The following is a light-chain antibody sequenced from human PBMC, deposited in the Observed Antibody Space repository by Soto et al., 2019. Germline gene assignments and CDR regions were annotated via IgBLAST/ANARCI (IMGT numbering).Light chain of an antibody. CDR2: GAS. J-gene: IGKJ4*01. CDR3: QQYDSSPLT. V-gene: IGKV3-20*01. Sequence: EIVLTQSPGPLSLSPGERATLSCRASQSVSSSYLAWYQQKPGQAPRLLIYGASSRAPGIPDRFSGSGSGTDFTLTISRLEPEDFAVYYCQQYDSSPLTFGGGTKVEIK. CDR1: QSVSSSY.